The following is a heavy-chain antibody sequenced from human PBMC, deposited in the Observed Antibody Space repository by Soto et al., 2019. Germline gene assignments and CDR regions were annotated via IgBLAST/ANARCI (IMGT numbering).Heavy chain of an antibody. D-gene: IGHD3-16*01. V-gene: IGHV1-69*06. Sequence: SVQVSCKASGGTFSRYAISWVRQAPGQGLEWMGGIMPIFCTSNYAQKFQGRVTITADKSTSTAYMELSSLRSEDTAVYYCASTGEIPYYYGMDVWGQGTTVTVSS. CDR2: IMPIFCTS. CDR3: ASTGEIPYYYGMDV. J-gene: IGHJ6*02. CDR1: GGTFSRYA.